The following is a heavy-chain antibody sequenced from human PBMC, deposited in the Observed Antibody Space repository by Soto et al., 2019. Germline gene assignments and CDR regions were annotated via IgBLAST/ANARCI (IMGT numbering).Heavy chain of an antibody. CDR2: ISANNGNT. J-gene: IGHJ4*02. CDR3: ARSAPIDLYPIRTVAL. D-gene: IGHD1-1*01. CDR1: GHTFTTFG. Sequence: ASSVKVSCKASGHTFTTFGISWVRQAPGQGLEWVGWISANNGNTKYSQKFQGRVSLTTETSASTAYMELRSLRSDDTAVYYCARSAPIDLYPIRTVALWGQGILVTVFS. V-gene: IGHV1-18*01.